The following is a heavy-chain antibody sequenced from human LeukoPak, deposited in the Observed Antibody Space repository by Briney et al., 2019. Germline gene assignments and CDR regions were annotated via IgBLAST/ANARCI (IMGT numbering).Heavy chain of an antibody. Sequence: SETLSLTCAVYGGSFSGYYWSWIRQPPGKGLEWIGEINHSGSTNYNPSLKSRVTISVGTSKNQFSLKLSSVTAADTAVYYCAKAYSGSYPDAFDIWGQGTMVTVSS. CDR1: GGSFSGYY. V-gene: IGHV4-34*01. J-gene: IGHJ3*02. CDR2: INHSGST. CDR3: AKAYSGSYPDAFDI. D-gene: IGHD1-26*01.